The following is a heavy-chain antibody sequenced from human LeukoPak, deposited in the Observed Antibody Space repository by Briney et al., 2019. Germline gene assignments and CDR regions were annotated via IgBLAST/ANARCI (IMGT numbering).Heavy chain of an antibody. CDR3: AKDRGSYLDY. J-gene: IGHJ4*02. CDR1: GFTFSSYG. CDR2: IWYDGTNK. V-gene: IGHV3-33*06. D-gene: IGHD1-26*01. Sequence: PGRSLRLSCVASGFTFSSYGMHWVRQAPGKGLEWVAVIWYDGTNKYYADSVKGRFTISRDNSKNTLYLQMNSLRAEDTAVYYCAKDRGSYLDYWGQGTLVTVSS.